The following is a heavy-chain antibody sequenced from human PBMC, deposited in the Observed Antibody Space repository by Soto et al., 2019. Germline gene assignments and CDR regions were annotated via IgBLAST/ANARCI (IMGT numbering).Heavy chain of an antibody. Sequence: PGGSLRLSCAASGFTFSNAWMSWVRQAPGKGLEWVGRIKSKTDGGTTDYAAPVKGRFTISRDDSKNTLYLQMNSLKTEDTAVYYCTTDLLLRIEGTLIPMDVWGQGTTVTVS. CDR2: IKSKTDGGTT. CDR3: TTDLLLRIEGTLIPMDV. CDR1: GFTFSNAW. V-gene: IGHV3-15*01. D-gene: IGHD2-21*01. J-gene: IGHJ6*02.